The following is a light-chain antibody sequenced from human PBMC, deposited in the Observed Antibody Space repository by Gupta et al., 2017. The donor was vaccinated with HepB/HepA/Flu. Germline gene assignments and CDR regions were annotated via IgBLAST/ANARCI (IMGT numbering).Light chain of an antibody. CDR2: LNSDGSF. CDR3: QTWGTAIL. J-gene: IGLJ2*01. V-gene: IGLV4-69*01. Sequence: QVVLTQSPSASASLGASVRLTCTLSSGHRSYSIAWHQQQPQKGPRYLMRLNSDGSFNKGDAIPDRFSGSSSGAERYLTISSLQSEDEADYYCQTWGTAILFGGGTKLTVL. CDR1: SGHRSYS.